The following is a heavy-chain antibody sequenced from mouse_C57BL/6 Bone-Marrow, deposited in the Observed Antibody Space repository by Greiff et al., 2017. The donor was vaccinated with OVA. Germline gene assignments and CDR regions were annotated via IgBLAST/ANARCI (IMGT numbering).Heavy chain of an antibody. CDR1: GFSFNTYA. D-gene: IGHD2-13*01. CDR3: VRHGGDVEAMDY. CDR2: IRSKSNNYAT. Sequence: DVQLVESGGGLVQPKGSLKLSCAASGFSFNTYAMNWVRQAPGKGLEWVARIRSKSNNYATYYADSVKDRFTISRDDSESMLYLQMNNLKTEDTAMYYCVRHGGDVEAMDYWGQGTSVTVSS. V-gene: IGHV10-1*01. J-gene: IGHJ4*01.